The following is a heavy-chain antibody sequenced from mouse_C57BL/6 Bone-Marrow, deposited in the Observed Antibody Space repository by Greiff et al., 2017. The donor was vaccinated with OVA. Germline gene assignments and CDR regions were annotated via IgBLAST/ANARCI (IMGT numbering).Heavy chain of an antibody. J-gene: IGHJ1*03. CDR3: TRSDGSSPWYFDV. V-gene: IGHV1-15*01. D-gene: IGHD1-1*01. CDR2: IDPETGGT. CDR1: GYTFTDYE. Sequence: VQLQESGAELVRPGASVTLSCKASGYTFTDYEMHWVKQTPLHGLEWIGAIDPETGGTAYNQKFKGKAILTADKSSSPAYMELRSLTSEDSAVYYCTRSDGSSPWYFDVWGTGTTVTVSS.